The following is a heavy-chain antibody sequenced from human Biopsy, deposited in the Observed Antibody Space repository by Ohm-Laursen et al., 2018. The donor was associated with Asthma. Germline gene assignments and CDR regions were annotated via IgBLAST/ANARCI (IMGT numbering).Heavy chain of an antibody. CDR1: GASIKTDDHY. Sequence: TLSLTCTVSGASIKTDDHYWSWLRQPPGKGLEWIGYIHHSGTSYFNPSLKSRVSFSRDTSKNQFSLRLSSVTAADTAMYYCARIPRRSGSYFVDYWGQGTLVTVST. V-gene: IGHV4-30-4*01. J-gene: IGHJ4*02. CDR2: IHHSGTS. CDR3: ARIPRRSGSYFVDY. D-gene: IGHD3-22*01.